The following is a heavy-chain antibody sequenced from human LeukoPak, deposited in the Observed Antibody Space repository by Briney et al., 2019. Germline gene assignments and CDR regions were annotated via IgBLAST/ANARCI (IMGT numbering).Heavy chain of an antibody. CDR1: GYTLTNYY. CDR2: INPSSLGT. CDR3: ARALRIETFGVRRYYYHAMNV. V-gene: IGHV1-46*01. J-gene: IGHJ6*02. D-gene: IGHD3-3*01. Sequence: ASVKVSCKASGYTLTNYYMHWVRQAPGQGLEWMGVINPSSLGTTYAQRFQGRVTMTTDTSTGTVYMDLSSLRSEDTAVYYCARALRIETFGVRRYYYHAMNVWGQGTTVTVSS.